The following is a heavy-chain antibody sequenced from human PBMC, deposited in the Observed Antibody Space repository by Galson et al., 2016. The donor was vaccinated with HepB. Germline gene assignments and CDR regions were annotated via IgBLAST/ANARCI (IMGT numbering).Heavy chain of an antibody. CDR2: ISGRDGRT. CDR3: AKGEVWGSRYFYGVDV. V-gene: IGHV3-23*01. D-gene: IGHD7-27*01. CDR1: GFTFTSYA. J-gene: IGHJ6*02. Sequence: SLRLSCAASGFTFTSYAMSWVRQAPGKGLEWVSGISGRDGRTYYADSVKGRFTISRDNSKNTLYLQINSLRAEDTAVYYCAKGEVWGSRYFYGVDVWGQGTTGTGSS.